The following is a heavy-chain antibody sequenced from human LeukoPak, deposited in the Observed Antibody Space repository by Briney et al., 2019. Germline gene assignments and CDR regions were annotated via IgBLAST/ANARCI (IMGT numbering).Heavy chain of an antibody. D-gene: IGHD3-16*02. V-gene: IGHV1-24*01. CDR1: GYTLTELS. Sequence: VASVKVSCKVSGYTLTELSMHWVRQAPGKGLEWMGGFDPEDGETIYAQKFQGRVTMTEDTSTDTAYMELSSLRSDDTAVYYCARDIRDGGYVWGSYRLDYWGQGTLVTVSS. CDR3: ARDIRDGGYVWGSYRLDY. CDR2: FDPEDGET. J-gene: IGHJ4*02.